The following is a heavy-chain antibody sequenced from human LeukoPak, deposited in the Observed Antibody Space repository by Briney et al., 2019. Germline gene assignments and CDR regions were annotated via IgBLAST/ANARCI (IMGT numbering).Heavy chain of an antibody. V-gene: IGHV4-4*09. CDR1: GGSISSYY. CDR3: ARNLLLDAFDI. Sequence: PSETLSLTCTVSGGSISSYYWSWIRQPPGKELEWIGYIYTSGSTNYNPSLKSRVTISVDTSKNQFSLKLSSVTAADTAVYYCARNLLLDAFDIWGQGTVVTVSS. CDR2: IYTSGST. D-gene: IGHD2/OR15-2a*01. J-gene: IGHJ3*02.